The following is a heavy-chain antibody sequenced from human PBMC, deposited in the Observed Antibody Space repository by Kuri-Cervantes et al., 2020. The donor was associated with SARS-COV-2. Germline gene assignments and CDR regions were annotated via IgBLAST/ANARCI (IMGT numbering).Heavy chain of an antibody. J-gene: IGHJ4*02. D-gene: IGHD2-2*01. CDR1: GYTFTSYG. V-gene: IGHV1-18*04. CDR2: ISAYNGNT. CDR3: ARDLSHCYRTSCFIDVFDY. Sequence: ASVKVSCKASGYTFTSYGISWVRQAPGQGLEWMGWISAYNGNTNYAQKLQGRVTMTTDTSTSTAYMELRSLRSDDTAVYYCARDLSHCYRTSCFIDVFDYWGPGTLVTVSS.